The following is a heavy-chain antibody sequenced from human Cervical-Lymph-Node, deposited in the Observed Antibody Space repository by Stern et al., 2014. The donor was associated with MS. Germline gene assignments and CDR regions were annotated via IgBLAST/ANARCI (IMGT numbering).Heavy chain of an antibody. CDR3: TRALRIADRPSPGGHWFDP. CDR2: LHPKSGGP. CDR1: GYIFTDYY. Sequence: EHLVESGAEVEKPGASVKVSCKASGYIFTDYYLHWVRQAPGQGLEWMGRLHPKSGGPSYAQSLKGRVTLTRDTSITTAYMDLSRLTSDDTAVYYCTRALRIADRPSPGGHWFDPWGQGTLVIVSS. V-gene: IGHV1-2*02. D-gene: IGHD6-6*01. J-gene: IGHJ5*02.